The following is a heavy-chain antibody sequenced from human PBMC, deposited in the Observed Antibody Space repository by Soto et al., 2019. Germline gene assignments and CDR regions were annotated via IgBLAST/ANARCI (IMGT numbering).Heavy chain of an antibody. V-gene: IGHV3-30-3*01. D-gene: IGHD3-22*01. CDR1: GFTFSSYA. CDR2: ISYDGSNK. Sequence: QVQLVESGGGVVQPGRSLRLSCAASGFTFSSYAMHWVRQAPGKGLEWVAVISYDGSNKYYADSVKGRFTISRDNSKNTXXLQMNSLRAEDTAVYYCARGSRYYDSSGYYRTFDYWGQGTLVTVSS. CDR3: ARGSRYYDSSGYYRTFDY. J-gene: IGHJ4*02.